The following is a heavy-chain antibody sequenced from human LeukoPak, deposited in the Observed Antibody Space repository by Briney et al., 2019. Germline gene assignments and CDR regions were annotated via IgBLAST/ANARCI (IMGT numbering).Heavy chain of an antibody. CDR1: GFTFDDYA. J-gene: IGHJ4*02. D-gene: IGHD3-3*01. CDR2: IIWNGADI. CDR3: ARDMEWDLRGGAFDY. V-gene: IGHV3-9*01. Sequence: PGGSLRLSCSASGFTFDDYAMHWFRQAPGKGLEWVSGIIWNGADIAYADSVKGRFTISRDNAKNSLYLQMNSLRPEDTAFYYCARDMEWDLRGGAFDYWGQGTLVTVSS.